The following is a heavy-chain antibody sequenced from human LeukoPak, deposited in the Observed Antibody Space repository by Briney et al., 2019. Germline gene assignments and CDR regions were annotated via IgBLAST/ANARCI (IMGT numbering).Heavy chain of an antibody. J-gene: IGHJ4*02. Sequence: GGSLRLSCAASGFTFSSYGMHWVRQAPGKGLEWVAVILSDGSKEFYTDSVKGRFTISRDNSKNTLYLQMNSLRAEDTAVYYCASWGGGTSGLTFGGVIDSINDYWGQGTLVTVSS. CDR1: GFTFSSYG. V-gene: IGHV3-33*01. D-gene: IGHD3-16*02. CDR3: ASWGGGTSGLTFGGVIDSINDY. CDR2: ILSDGSKE.